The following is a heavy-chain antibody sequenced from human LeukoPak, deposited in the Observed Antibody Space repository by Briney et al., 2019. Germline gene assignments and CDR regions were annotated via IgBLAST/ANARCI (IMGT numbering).Heavy chain of an antibody. J-gene: IGHJ4*02. CDR1: GGSVSSTNW. V-gene: IGHV4-4*02. Sequence: SETLSLTCGVSGGSVSSTNWWTSIRQPPGKGLEWIGEVHLDVRTNFNPSLKSRLTMSVDLSENHVSLKLTSVTAADTAVYYCAREGGFYRPLDYSGQGTLVTVSS. CDR2: VHLDVRT. D-gene: IGHD6-25*01. CDR3: AREGGFYRPLDY.